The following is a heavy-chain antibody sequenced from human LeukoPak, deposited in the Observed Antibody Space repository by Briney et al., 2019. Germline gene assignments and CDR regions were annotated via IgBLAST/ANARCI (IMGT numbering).Heavy chain of an antibody. J-gene: IGHJ6*03. Sequence: SGGSLRLSCAASGFTFDDYGMSWVRQAPGKGLEWVSGINWNGGSTGYADSVKGRFTISRDNAKNSLYLQMNSLRAEDTALYYCARRKQLNYYYYYMDVWGKGTTVTVSS. CDR2: INWNGGST. D-gene: IGHD1-1*01. V-gene: IGHV3-20*04. CDR1: GFTFDDYG. CDR3: ARRKQLNYYYYYMDV.